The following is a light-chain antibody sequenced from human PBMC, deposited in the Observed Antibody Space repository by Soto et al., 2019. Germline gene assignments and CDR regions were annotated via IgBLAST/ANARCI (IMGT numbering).Light chain of an antibody. CDR2: LGS. V-gene: IGKV2-28*01. Sequence: DIVMTQSPLSLPVAPGEAASISCKSSQSLLHGNGFNYLNWYLQKPGQSPQLLIYLGSNRASGVPDRISGSGSGTDFTLKISRVEAEDVGLYYCIQPLQTPLTFGGGTKVEIK. CDR3: IQPLQTPLT. J-gene: IGKJ4*01. CDR1: QSLLHGNGFNY.